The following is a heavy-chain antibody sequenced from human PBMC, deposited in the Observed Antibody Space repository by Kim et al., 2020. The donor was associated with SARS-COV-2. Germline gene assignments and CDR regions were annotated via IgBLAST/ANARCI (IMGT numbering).Heavy chain of an antibody. V-gene: IGHV5-51*01. Sequence: GESLKISCKGSGYSFTSYWIGWVRQMPGKGLEWMGIIYPGDSDTRYSPSFQGQVTISADKSISTAYLQWSSLKASDTAMYYCARNPPRPVATTQHWYFDLWGRGTLVTVSS. CDR3: ARNPPRPVATTQHWYFDL. CDR1: GYSFTSYW. D-gene: IGHD5-12*01. J-gene: IGHJ2*01. CDR2: IYPGDSDT.